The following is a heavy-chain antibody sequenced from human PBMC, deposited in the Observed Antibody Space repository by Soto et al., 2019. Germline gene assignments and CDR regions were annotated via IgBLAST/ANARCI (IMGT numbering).Heavy chain of an antibody. CDR1: GYTFTSYG. J-gene: IGHJ6*02. Sequence: VASVKVSCKASGYTFTSYGISWVRQAPGQGLEWMGWISAYNGNTNYAQKLQGRVTMTTDTSTSTAYMELRSLRSDDTAVYYCAREGRGSYYYGMDVWGQGXTVTVSS. CDR3: AREGRGSYYYGMDV. CDR2: ISAYNGNT. V-gene: IGHV1-18*01.